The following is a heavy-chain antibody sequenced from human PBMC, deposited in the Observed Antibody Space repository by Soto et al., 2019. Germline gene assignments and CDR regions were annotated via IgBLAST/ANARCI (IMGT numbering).Heavy chain of an antibody. CDR1: GGSVSSYY. Sequence: SETLSLTCTVSGGSVSSYYWSWIRQPPGKGLEWIGYIYYSGSTNYNPSLKSRVTISVDTSKNQFSLKLSSVTAADTAVYYCAREGGNYDYVWGSYRPNGDAFEIWGQGTMVTVSS. J-gene: IGHJ3*02. CDR2: IYYSGST. V-gene: IGHV4-59*02. CDR3: AREGGNYDYVWGSYRPNGDAFEI. D-gene: IGHD3-16*02.